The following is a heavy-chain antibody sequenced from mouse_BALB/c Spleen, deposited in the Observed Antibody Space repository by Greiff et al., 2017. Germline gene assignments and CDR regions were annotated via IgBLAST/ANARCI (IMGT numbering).Heavy chain of an antibody. CDR1: GFTFSDYY. V-gene: IGHV5-4*02. CDR2: ISDGGSYT. CDR3: ARAPKSGTSCAMDS. J-gene: IGHJ4*01. D-gene: IGHD4-1*01. Sequence: DVHLVESGGGLVKPGGSLKLSCAASGFTFSDYYMYWVRQTPEKRLEWVATISDGGSYTYYPDSVKGRFTISRDNAKNNLYLQMSSLKSEDTAMYDCARAPKSGTSCAMDSWGQGTSVTVSA.